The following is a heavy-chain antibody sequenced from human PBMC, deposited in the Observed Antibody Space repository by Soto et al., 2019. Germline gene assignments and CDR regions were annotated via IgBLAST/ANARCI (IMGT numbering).Heavy chain of an antibody. D-gene: IGHD2-2*01. J-gene: IGHJ5*01. CDR1: GGCISKTNW. CDR3: ARVPIIVEIPTAPPGWFDS. CDR2: IQQSGST. V-gene: IGHV4-4*02. Sequence: SETRSRTWTVSGGCISKTNWWSWVRQPPGKGLEWIGEIQQSGSTNYSPSLKGRVTISVDNSKNQFSLKLRSVSAADTAVYYCARVPIIVEIPTAPPGWFDSWSQVPLDTVST.